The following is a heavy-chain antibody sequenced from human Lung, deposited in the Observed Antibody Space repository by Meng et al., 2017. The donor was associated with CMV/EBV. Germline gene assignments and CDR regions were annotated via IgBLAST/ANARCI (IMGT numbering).Heavy chain of an antibody. Sequence: GGSXRLSCAASGFTFSSYWMHWVRQAPGKGLVWVSRINSDGSSTSYADSVKGRFTFSRDNAKNTLYLQMNSLRAEDTAVYYCAKGRSSGYYSDYLGQGTLVTVSS. J-gene: IGHJ4*02. V-gene: IGHV3-74*01. CDR2: INSDGSST. CDR1: GFTFSSYW. D-gene: IGHD3-22*01. CDR3: AKGRSSGYYSDY.